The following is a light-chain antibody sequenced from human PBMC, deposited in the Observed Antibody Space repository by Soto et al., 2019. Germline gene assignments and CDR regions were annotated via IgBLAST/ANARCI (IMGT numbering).Light chain of an antibody. CDR1: QSIRSN. V-gene: IGKV3-15*01. Sequence: EIVMTQSPATLSVSPGERATLSCRASQSIRSNLAWYQQKPGLPPRLLIYDASTRAIGIPARFSGSGSGTEFTLTISSLQSGDSAIYYCHHYHNYMYSFGQGTKVDI. CDR3: HHYHNYMYS. CDR2: DAS. J-gene: IGKJ2*01.